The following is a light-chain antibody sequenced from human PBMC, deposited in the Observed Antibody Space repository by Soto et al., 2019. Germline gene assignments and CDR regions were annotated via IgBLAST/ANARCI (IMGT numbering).Light chain of an antibody. J-gene: IGKJ1*01. CDR1: HGLVHSSGNTY. Sequence: VLTQTALSSPVTLGQSASISCRSSHGLVHSSGNTYLSRLHQRPRQPPRLLFFKISERFAGAPDRFSASGAGTHFTLTIRSVEAGDVGVYSCLQSTHFPCTFGQGTKVEV. CDR3: LQSTHFPCT. CDR2: KIS. V-gene: IGKV2-24*01.